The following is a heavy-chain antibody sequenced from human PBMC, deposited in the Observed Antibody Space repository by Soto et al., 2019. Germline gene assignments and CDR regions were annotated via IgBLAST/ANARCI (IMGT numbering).Heavy chain of an antibody. CDR1: GGTFSSYT. CDR3: ARGTMVRGVILYYFDY. CDR2: IIPILGIA. J-gene: IGHJ4*02. V-gene: IGHV1-69*02. D-gene: IGHD3-10*01. Sequence: QVQLVQSGAEVKKPGSSVKVSCKASGGTFSSYTISWVRQAPGQGLEWMGRIIPILGIANYAQKFQGRVTITADKSTSTAYMELSSLSSEDTAVYYCARGTMVRGVILYYFDYWGQGTLVTVSS.